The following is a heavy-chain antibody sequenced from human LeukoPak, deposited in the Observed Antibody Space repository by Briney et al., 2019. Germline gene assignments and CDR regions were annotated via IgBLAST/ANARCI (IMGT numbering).Heavy chain of an antibody. CDR3: ARGGSYLSAFDI. J-gene: IGHJ3*02. D-gene: IGHD1-26*01. CDR1: GFTFSSYA. CDR2: ISSNGGNT. V-gene: IGHV3-64*01. Sequence: PGGSLRLSCAASGFTFSSYAMHWVRQAPGKGLEYVSGISSNGGNTYYANSVKGRFTISRDNSKNTLYLQMNSLRGEDTAVYYCARGGSYLSAFDIWGQGTMVTVSS.